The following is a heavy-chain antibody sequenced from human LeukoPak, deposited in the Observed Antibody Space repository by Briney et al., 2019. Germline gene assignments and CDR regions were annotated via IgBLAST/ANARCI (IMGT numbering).Heavy chain of an antibody. D-gene: IGHD6-19*01. Sequence: GGSLRLSCAASGFTFSSYSMNWVRQAPGKGLEWVSSISSSSSYIYYADSVKGRFTISRDNAKNSLYLQMNSLRAEDTAVYYCARDKYSSGWYPFDPWGLGTLVTVSS. CDR1: GFTFSSYS. CDR3: ARDKYSSGWYPFDP. J-gene: IGHJ5*02. CDR2: ISSSSSYI. V-gene: IGHV3-21*01.